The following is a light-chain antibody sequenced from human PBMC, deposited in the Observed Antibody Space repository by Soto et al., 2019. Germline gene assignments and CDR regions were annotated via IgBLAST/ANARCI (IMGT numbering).Light chain of an antibody. Sequence: DIQMTQSPSSLSASVGDRVTITCQASQNINNYLNWYQQKPGRAPKLLIYDASNLEAGVPSRFGGSGAGTDCTCTISRLQPEDIATDYCQQSYSSPPTFGQGTKVDIK. CDR3: QQSYSSPPT. J-gene: IGKJ1*01. CDR1: QNINNY. V-gene: IGKV1-33*01. CDR2: DAS.